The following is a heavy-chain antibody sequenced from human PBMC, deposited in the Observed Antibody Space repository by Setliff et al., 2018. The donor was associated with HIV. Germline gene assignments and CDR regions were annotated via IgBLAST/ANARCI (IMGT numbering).Heavy chain of an antibody. D-gene: IGHD1-26*01. CDR3: ARGFGSLDP. V-gene: IGHV4-61*02. J-gene: IGHJ5*02. CDR2: VYFSGST. CDR1: GASITSGIYY. Sequence: SETLSLTCSVSGASITSGIYYWAWIRQPAGKGLEFIGRVYFSGSTNYNPSLKSRVTISLDTSKNRFSLNLRSVTAADTAVYYCARGFGSLDPWGKGTLVT.